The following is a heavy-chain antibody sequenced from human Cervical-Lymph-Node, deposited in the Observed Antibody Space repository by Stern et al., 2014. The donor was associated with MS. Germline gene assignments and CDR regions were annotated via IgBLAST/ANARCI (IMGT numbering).Heavy chain of an antibody. Sequence: VQLVESGGGVVQPGRSLRLSCAASGFTFSSYGMHWVRQAPGKGLEWVAVIWYDGSNKYYADSVKGRFTISRDNSKNTLYLQMNSLRAEDTAVYYCARDCSGGSCYSFDYWGQGTLVTVSS. CDR1: GFTFSSYG. V-gene: IGHV3-33*01. J-gene: IGHJ4*02. D-gene: IGHD2-15*01. CDR3: ARDCSGGSCYSFDY. CDR2: IWYDGSNK.